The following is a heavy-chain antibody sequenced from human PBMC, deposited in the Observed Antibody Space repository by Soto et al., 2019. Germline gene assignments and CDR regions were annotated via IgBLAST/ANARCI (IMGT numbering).Heavy chain of an antibody. V-gene: IGHV3-66*01. Sequence: EVQLVESGGGLVQPGGSLRLSCAASGFTVSSNYMSWVRQAPGKGLEWVSVIYSGGSTNYADSVKGRFTISRDNSKAPLYLQMNSLSAEDTAVYYCAREGVVAASDWGQGTLVTVSS. CDR1: GFTVSSNY. CDR3: AREGVVAASD. J-gene: IGHJ4*02. CDR2: IYSGGST. D-gene: IGHD2-15*01.